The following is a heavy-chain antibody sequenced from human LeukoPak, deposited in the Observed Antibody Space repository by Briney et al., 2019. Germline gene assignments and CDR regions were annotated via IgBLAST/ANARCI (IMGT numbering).Heavy chain of an antibody. CDR2: ITGSASST. CDR3: ASRSYHAFDI. V-gene: IGHV3-23*01. Sequence: PGGSLRLSCAASGFTFSSYGMSWVRQAPGEGLEWVSSITGSASSTYYGNSVKGRFTISRDNSKNTLYLQMNSLTAEDTAVYYCASRSYHAFDIWGQGTMVTVSS. D-gene: IGHD3-10*01. J-gene: IGHJ3*02. CDR1: GFTFSSYG.